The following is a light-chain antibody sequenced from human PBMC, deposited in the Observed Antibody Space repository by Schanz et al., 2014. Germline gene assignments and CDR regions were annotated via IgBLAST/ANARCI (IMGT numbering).Light chain of an antibody. CDR3: QQYGRAPKT. V-gene: IGKV3-20*01. J-gene: IGKJ1*01. Sequence: EIVLTQSPVTLSVSPGDRATLSCRASQSVRYLAWHQQKPGQAPRLLIYDASNRATGIPARFSGSGSGTDFTLTISSLEPEDFAVYHCQQYGRAPKTFGQGTNVEIK. CDR2: DAS. CDR1: QSVRY.